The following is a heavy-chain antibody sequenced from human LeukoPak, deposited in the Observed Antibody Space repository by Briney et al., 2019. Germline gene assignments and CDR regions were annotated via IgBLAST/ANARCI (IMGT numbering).Heavy chain of an antibody. CDR1: GFSFNNYA. Sequence: PGGSLRLSCAASGFSFNNYAMSWVRQAPGKGLEWVSIIIASSGATFYADSVKGRFTISRDTSKNTLYLQLNSLRLEDTAVYYCVKGVYDYIEVAYFDFWGQGTLVTVSS. D-gene: IGHD5/OR15-5a*01. CDR2: IIASSGAT. V-gene: IGHV3-23*01. CDR3: VKGVYDYIEVAYFDF. J-gene: IGHJ4*02.